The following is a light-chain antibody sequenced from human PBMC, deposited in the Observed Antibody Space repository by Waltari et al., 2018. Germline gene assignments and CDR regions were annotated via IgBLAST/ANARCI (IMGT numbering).Light chain of an antibody. V-gene: IGLV2-8*01. CDR1: SRDVGGYNY. CDR2: QVS. J-gene: IGLJ2*01. CDR3: SSYAGSNNMV. Sequence: QSALTQPPSASGFPGQSVTISCPVTSRDVGGYNYLSCYHQHPGKAPKRMIYQVSKRPSGVSDRFSGSKSGNTASLTVSGLQAEDEADYYCSSYAGSNNMVFGGGTKLTVL.